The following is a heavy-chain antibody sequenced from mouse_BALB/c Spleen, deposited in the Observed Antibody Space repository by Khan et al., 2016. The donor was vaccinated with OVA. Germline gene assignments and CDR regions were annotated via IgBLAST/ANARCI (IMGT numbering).Heavy chain of an antibody. Sequence: QVRLQQSGAELVRPGTSVKVSCKASGYAFTSYLIEWVNQRPGQGLEWIGLINPGNGNTNYNEKFKGKATLTADKSSSTAYMQLSSLTSDDSAVYCCARSQLGLRFDYWGQGTTLTVSS. CDR3: ARSQLGLRFDY. CDR1: GYAFTSYL. D-gene: IGHD3-1*01. V-gene: IGHV1-54*01. CDR2: INPGNGNT. J-gene: IGHJ2*01.